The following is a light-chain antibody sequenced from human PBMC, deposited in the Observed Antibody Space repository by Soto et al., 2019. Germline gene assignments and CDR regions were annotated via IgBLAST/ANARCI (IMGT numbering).Light chain of an antibody. J-gene: IGKJ1*01. CDR2: KAS. V-gene: IGKV1-5*03. Sequence: IKMTQSPYTLSGFLGDRVPLTCRASQTISSWLAWYQQKPGKAPKLLIYKASTLKSGVPSRFSGSGSGTEFTLTISSLQPDDFATYYCQHYNSYSEAFGQGTKVDIK. CDR3: QHYNSYSEA. CDR1: QTISSW.